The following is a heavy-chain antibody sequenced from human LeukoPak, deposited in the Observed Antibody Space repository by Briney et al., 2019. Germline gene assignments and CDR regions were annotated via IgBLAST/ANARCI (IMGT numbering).Heavy chain of an antibody. CDR2: ISSSSSYI. CDR3: ARVGAGEEYGAFDI. CDR1: GFTFSSYS. Sequence: PGGSLRLSCAASGFTFSSYSMNWVRQAPGKGLEWVSSISSSSSYIYYADSVKGRFTISRDNAKNSLYLQMNSLRAEDTAVCYCARVGAGEEYGAFDIWGQGTMVTVSS. J-gene: IGHJ3*02. D-gene: IGHD7-27*01. V-gene: IGHV3-21*01.